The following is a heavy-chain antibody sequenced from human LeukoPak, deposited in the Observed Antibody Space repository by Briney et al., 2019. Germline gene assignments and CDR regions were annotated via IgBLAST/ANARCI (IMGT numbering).Heavy chain of an antibody. CDR3: ARAIEVGAMTPFDY. CDR1: GGTISTSSYY. D-gene: IGHD1-26*01. J-gene: IGHJ4*02. Sequence: SETLSLTCTVSGGTISTSSYYFAWIRQPPGKGLEWIGSVYYSGSTYYHPSLKSRVTISIDTSKNQFSLNLNSVTAADTAVYYCARAIEVGAMTPFDYWGQGTLVTVSS. CDR2: VYYSGST. V-gene: IGHV4-39*07.